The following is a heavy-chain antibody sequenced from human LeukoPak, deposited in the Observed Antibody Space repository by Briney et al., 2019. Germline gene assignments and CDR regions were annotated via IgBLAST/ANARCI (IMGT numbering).Heavy chain of an antibody. V-gene: IGHV3-9*01. J-gene: IGHJ4*02. CDR1: GFSFDDYA. CDR2: ISWSSDKT. D-gene: IGHD3-10*01. Sequence: PGGSLRLSCAVSGFSFDDYAMHWVRQAPGKGLEWVAGISWSSDKTAYANSVKGRFTISRDNANNSLYLQMNSLRAEDTALYYCARDFSGGSGTFNQLDYWGRGTLVTVSS. CDR3: ARDFSGGSGTFNQLDY.